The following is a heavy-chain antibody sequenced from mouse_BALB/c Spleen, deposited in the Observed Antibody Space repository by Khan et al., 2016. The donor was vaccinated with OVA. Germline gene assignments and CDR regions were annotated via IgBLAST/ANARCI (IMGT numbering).Heavy chain of an antibody. J-gene: IGHJ2*01. Sequence: QVQLQQSGAELMKPGASVKISCKATGYTFSGYWLEWVKQRPGHGLEWIGEILPGSGSRNYNEKFKGKATFTADISSKKTYMQLSSLTSEDSAVYYCARVNYGSRDYFDYWGQGTTLTVSS. V-gene: IGHV1-9*01. CDR2: ILPGSGSR. CDR1: GYTFSGYW. CDR3: ARVNYGSRDYFDY. D-gene: IGHD1-1*01.